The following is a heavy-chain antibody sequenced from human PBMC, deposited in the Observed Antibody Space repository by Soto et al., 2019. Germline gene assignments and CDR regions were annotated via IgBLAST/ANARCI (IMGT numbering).Heavy chain of an antibody. Sequence: GASVKVSCKASGGTFSSYAISWVRQAPGQGLEWMGGIIPIFGTANYAQKFQGRVTITADESTSTAYMELSSLRSDDTAVYFCARDHRPQELRYFDWSQFVPTHGQHGTRLTMAVWGQGTTVTVSS. CDR1: GGTFSSYA. CDR3: ARDHRPQELRYFDWSQFVPTHGQHGTRLTMAV. CDR2: IIPIFGTA. J-gene: IGHJ6*02. D-gene: IGHD3-9*01. V-gene: IGHV1-69*13.